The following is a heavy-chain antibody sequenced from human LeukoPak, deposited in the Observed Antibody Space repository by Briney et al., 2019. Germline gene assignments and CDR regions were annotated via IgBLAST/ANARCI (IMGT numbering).Heavy chain of an antibody. CDR2: ISYDGSNK. Sequence: QPGRSLRLSCAASGFTFSSYGMHWVRQAPGKGLEWVAVISYDGSNKYYADSAKGRFTISRDNSKNTLYLQMNSLRAEDTAVYYCASESGFGEYYKWLDPWGQGTLVTVSS. CDR3: ASESGFGEYYKWLDP. D-gene: IGHD3-10*01. J-gene: IGHJ5*02. CDR1: GFTFSSYG. V-gene: IGHV3-30*03.